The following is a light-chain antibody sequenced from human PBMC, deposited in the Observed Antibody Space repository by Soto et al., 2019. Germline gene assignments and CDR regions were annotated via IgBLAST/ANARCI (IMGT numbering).Light chain of an antibody. CDR1: SSDVGGYNY. V-gene: IGLV2-14*01. CDR2: EVT. Sequence: QSALTQTASVPGSPGQSITISCTGTSSDVGGYNYVSWYQQHPGKAPKLMIYEVTNRPSGVSNRFSGSKSGNTASLTISGLQAEDEADYYCSSYTSRNTLVFGGGTKLTVL. CDR3: SSYTSRNTLV. J-gene: IGLJ3*02.